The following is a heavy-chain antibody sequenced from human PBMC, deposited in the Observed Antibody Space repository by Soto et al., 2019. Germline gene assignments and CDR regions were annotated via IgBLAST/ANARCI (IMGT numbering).Heavy chain of an antibody. J-gene: IGHJ4*02. CDR2: IIPILGTP. Sequence: QVQLVQSGAEVKKPGSSVKVSCKASGDTFSTYSISWVRQAPGQGLEWLGGIIPILGTPSYAQRFQGRVTITADKSTSTAYMELSSLRSEDTAVYYCARERSRYDRSGYYRPDYWGQGTLFTVSS. CDR3: ARERSRYDRSGYYRPDY. CDR1: GDTFSTYS. V-gene: IGHV1-69*06. D-gene: IGHD3-22*01.